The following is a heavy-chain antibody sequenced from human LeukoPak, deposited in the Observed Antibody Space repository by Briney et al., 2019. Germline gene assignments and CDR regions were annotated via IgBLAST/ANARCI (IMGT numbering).Heavy chain of an antibody. Sequence: SETLSLTCTVSGGSISSYYWSWIRQPPGKGLEWIGYIYYSGSTNYNPSLKSRVTISVDTSKNQFSLKLSSVTAADTAVYYCARCRYNFYFDYWGQGTLVTVSS. J-gene: IGHJ4*02. CDR3: ARCRYNFYFDY. D-gene: IGHD5-24*01. CDR1: GGSISSYY. CDR2: IYYSGST. V-gene: IGHV4-59*01.